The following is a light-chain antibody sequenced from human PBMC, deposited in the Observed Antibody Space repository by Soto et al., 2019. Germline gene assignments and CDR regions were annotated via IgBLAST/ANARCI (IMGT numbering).Light chain of an antibody. V-gene: IGKV3-15*01. CDR3: QQYDVWPPLT. Sequence: EIVMTQSPVTLSVSPGEGATLSCRASQSVRRNLAWYQQRPGQAPRLLIYGASTRATGIPARFSGSGSGTEFTLTISSLQSEDSAVYYCQQYDVWPPLTLGGGTKVEIK. CDR1: QSVRRN. CDR2: GAS. J-gene: IGKJ4*01.